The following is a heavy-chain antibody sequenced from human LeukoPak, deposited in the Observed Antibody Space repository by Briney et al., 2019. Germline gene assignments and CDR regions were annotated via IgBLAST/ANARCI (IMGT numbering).Heavy chain of an antibody. CDR2: IYPGDYDT. D-gene: IGHD6-19*01. J-gene: IGHJ4*02. CDR3: ARRGSGWYWDY. Sequence: GGSLQISCKGSGYNFTSYWIGWGRQMPGKGLEGMGIIYPGDYDTRYSPSFQGQVTISADKSISTAYLQWSSLKASDTAMYYCARRGSGWYWDYWGQGTLVTVSS. V-gene: IGHV5-51*01. CDR1: GYNFTSYW.